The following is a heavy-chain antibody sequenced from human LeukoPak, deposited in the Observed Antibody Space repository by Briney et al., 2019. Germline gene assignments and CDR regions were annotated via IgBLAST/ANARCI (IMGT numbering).Heavy chain of an antibody. V-gene: IGHV3-23*01. CDR1: GFTFSSYA. CDR3: AKGLMRYCSSTSCLTFDP. Sequence: GRSLRLSCAASGFTFSSYAMSWVRQAPGKGLEWVSAISGSGGSTYYADSVKGRFTISRDNSKNTLYLQMNSLRAEDTAVYYCAKGLMRYCSSTSCLTFDPWGQGTLVTVSS. J-gene: IGHJ5*02. D-gene: IGHD2-2*01. CDR2: ISGSGGST.